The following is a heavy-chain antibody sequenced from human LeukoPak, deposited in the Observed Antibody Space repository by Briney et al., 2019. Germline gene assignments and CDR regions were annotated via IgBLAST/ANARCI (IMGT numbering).Heavy chain of an antibody. CDR3: ARASTMVRGVIRRITNFDY. J-gene: IGHJ4*02. V-gene: IGHV1-2*02. Sequence: ASVTVSCTASGYTFTGYYMHWVRQAPGQGLEWMGWINPNSGGTNYAQKFQGRVTMTRDTSISTAYMELSRLRSDDTAVYYCARASTMVRGVIRRITNFDYWGQGTLVTVSS. CDR1: GYTFTGYY. D-gene: IGHD3-10*01. CDR2: INPNSGGT.